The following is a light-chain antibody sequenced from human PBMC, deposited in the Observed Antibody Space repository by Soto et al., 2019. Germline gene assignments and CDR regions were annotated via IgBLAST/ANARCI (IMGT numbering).Light chain of an antibody. CDR1: SDDIGTYEY. CDR3: TSYTSASTLPWL. V-gene: IGLV2-14*01. CDR2: GVY. J-gene: IGLJ1*01. Sequence: QSVLTQPASVSGSPGQTITISCTGSSDDIGTYEYISCHQHHPGKAPKLIIFGVYDRPAGISDRFSGSKSDNTDSLTIFGLQVEDEPAYSCTSYTSASTLPWLFGTGTKVTGL.